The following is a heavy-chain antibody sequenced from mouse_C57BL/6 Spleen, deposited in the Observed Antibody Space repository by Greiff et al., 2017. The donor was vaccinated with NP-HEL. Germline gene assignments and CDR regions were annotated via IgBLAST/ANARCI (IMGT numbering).Heavy chain of an antibody. Sequence: VQLQQSGPVLVKPGASVKMSCKASGYTFTDYYMNWVKQSHGKSLEWIGVINPYNGGTSYNQKFKGKATLTVDKSSSTAYMELNSLTSEDSAVYYCARSSSGYGDYWGQGTTLTVSS. CDR3: ARSSSGYGDY. CDR2: INPYNGGT. D-gene: IGHD3-2*02. CDR1: GYTFTDYY. J-gene: IGHJ2*01. V-gene: IGHV1-19*01.